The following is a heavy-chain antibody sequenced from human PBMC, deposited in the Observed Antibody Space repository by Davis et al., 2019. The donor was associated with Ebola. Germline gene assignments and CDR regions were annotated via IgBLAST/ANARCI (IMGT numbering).Heavy chain of an antibody. V-gene: IGHV3-7*03. D-gene: IGHD1-26*01. CDR1: GFTFSSYW. CDR3: ARGPLIGSLLYWYFDL. J-gene: IGHJ2*01. CDR2: IKQDGSEK. Sequence: GGSLRLSCTASGFTFSSYWMSWVRQAPGKGLEWVANIKQDGSEKYYVDSVKGRFTISRDNAKNSLYLQMNSLRAEDTAVYYCARGPLIGSLLYWYFDLWGRGTLVTVSS.